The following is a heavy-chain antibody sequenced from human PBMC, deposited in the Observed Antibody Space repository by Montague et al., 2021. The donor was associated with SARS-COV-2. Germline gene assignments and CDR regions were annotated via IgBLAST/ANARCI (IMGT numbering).Heavy chain of an antibody. J-gene: IGHJ4*02. CDR1: GYSISSGCY. Sequence: SETLSLTCSVSGYSISSGCYWGWILQPPGKGLEGVGCISYIGKTYYSPSLKSQLTISLDSSKNQFSLQAMSVTAAGTAVYYCVRVLDNRVRDYWGQGTLVTVSS. V-gene: IGHV4-38-2*02. CDR3: VRVLDNRVRDY. D-gene: IGHD3/OR15-3a*01. CDR2: ISYIGKT.